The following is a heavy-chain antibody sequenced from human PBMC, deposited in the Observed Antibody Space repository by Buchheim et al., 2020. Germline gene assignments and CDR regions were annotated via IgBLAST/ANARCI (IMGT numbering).Heavy chain of an antibody. Sequence: QVQLVESGGGLVKPGGSLRLSCAASGFTFSDYYMSWIRQAPGKGLEWVSYISSSSRYTNYADSVKGRFTISRDNAKNSLYLQMNSLRAEDTAVYYCARGGDTAMVTYYYYYGMDVWGQGTT. CDR1: GFTFSDYY. CDR3: ARGGDTAMVTYYYYYGMDV. CDR2: ISSSSRYT. D-gene: IGHD5-18*01. V-gene: IGHV3-11*06. J-gene: IGHJ6*02.